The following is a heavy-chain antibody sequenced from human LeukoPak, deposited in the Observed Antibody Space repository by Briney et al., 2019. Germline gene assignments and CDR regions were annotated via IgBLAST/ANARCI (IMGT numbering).Heavy chain of an antibody. CDR2: ISSGGST. J-gene: IGHJ3*02. D-gene: IGHD5-18*01. CDR3: ARDDTAHAFDI. CDR1: GFTVSSDY. Sequence: GGSLRLSCAASGFTVSSDYMGWVRQAPEKGLEWVSLISSGGSTYYADSLKGRFTISRDNAKNSLYLQMNSLRDEDTAVYYCARDDTAHAFDIWGQGTMVTVSS. V-gene: IGHV3-66*01.